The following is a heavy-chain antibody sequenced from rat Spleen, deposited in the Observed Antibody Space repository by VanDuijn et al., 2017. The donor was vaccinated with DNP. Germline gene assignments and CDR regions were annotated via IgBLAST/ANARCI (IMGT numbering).Heavy chain of an antibody. Sequence: EVQLVESGGGLVQPGRSVKLSCAASGFTFSDYSMAWVRQAPKEGLEWVATIVYDGSSTFYGDSVTGRFTISRDNAKSTLYLQMDSLRSEDTATYYCTTLGSSATISTEAMDVWGQGTSVTVSS. V-gene: IGHV5S10*01. J-gene: IGHJ4*01. D-gene: IGHD1-2*01. CDR3: TTLGSSATISTEAMDV. CDR2: IVYDGSST. CDR1: GFTFSDYS.